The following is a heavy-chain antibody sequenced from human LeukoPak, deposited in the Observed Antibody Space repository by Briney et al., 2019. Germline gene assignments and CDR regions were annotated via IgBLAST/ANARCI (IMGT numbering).Heavy chain of an antibody. CDR3: ARATYYDFWSGYFHFDY. V-gene: IGHV4-39*01. CDR1: GGSISSSSYY. J-gene: IGHJ4*02. Sequence: SGTLSLTCTVSGGSISSSSYYWGWIRQPPGKGLEWIGSIYYSGSTYYNPSLKSRVTISVDTSKNQFSLKLSSVTAADTAVYYCARATYYDFWSGYFHFDYWGQGTLVTVSS. CDR2: IYYSGST. D-gene: IGHD3-3*01.